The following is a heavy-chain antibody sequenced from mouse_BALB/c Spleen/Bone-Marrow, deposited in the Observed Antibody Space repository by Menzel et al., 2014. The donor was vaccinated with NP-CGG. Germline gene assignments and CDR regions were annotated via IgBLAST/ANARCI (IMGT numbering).Heavy chain of an antibody. CDR2: ISPRSGST. CDR1: GYIFANYW. V-gene: IGHV1S22*01. J-gene: IGHJ2*01. CDR3: TRIFDY. Sequence: LQQSGSELVRPGASVKLSCKASGYIFANYWMHWVKQRHGQGLEWIGNISPRSGSTNYDEKFKSKATLTVDTSSATAYMYLNSLTSEDSAVYYCTRIFDYWGQVPFSQSLQ.